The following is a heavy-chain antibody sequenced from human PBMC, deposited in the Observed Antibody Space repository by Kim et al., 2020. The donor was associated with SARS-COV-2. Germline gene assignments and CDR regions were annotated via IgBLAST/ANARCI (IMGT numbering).Heavy chain of an antibody. Sequence: GGSLRLSCAASGFTFSSYAMHWVRQAPGKGLEWVAVISYDGSNKYYADSVKGRFTISRDNSKNTLYLQMNSLRAEDTAVYYCARPTGGRVVVVVAFDYWGQGTLVTVSS. CDR1: GFTFSSYA. CDR3: ARPTGGRVVVVVAFDY. J-gene: IGHJ4*02. D-gene: IGHD2-15*01. V-gene: IGHV3-30-3*01. CDR2: ISYDGSNK.